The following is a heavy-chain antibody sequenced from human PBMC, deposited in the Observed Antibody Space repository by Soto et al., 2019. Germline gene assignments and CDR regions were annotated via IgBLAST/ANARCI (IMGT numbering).Heavy chain of an antibody. J-gene: IGHJ6*02. Sequence: ASVKVSCKASGYTFTSYAMHWVRQAPGQRLEWMGWINAGNGNTKYSQKFQGRVTITRDTSASTAYMELSSLRSEDTAVYYCARSGRDYYDSSGYYFGYYYYGMAVWGQGTTVTVSS. V-gene: IGHV1-3*01. CDR2: INAGNGNT. CDR1: GYTFTSYA. CDR3: ARSGRDYYDSSGYYFGYYYYGMAV. D-gene: IGHD3-22*01.